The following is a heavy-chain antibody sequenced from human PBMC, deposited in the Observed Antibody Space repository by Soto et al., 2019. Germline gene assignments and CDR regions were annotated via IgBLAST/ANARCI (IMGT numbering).Heavy chain of an antibody. V-gene: IGHV3-53*04. J-gene: IGHJ4*02. CDR1: GFSVSSNY. Sequence: GGSLRLSCAVSGFSVSSNYMSWVRQTPGKGLEWVSILYTVGSTYYADSVKGRFTISRHESKNTLFLQMDSLRPEDTAVYYCTSSPYYYVFDSWGQGALVTVSS. D-gene: IGHD3-22*01. CDR3: TSSPYYYVFDS. CDR2: LYTVGST.